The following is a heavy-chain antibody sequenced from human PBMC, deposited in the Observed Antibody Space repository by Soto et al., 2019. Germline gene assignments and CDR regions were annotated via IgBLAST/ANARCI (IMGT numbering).Heavy chain of an antibody. D-gene: IGHD3-9*01. CDR2: INPSGGST. CDR1: GYTFTSYY. J-gene: IGHJ4*02. Sequence: ASVKVSCKASGYTFTSYYMHWVRQAPGQGLEWMGIINPSGGSTSYAQKFQGRVTMTRDTSTSTVYMELSSLRSEDTAVYYCARSGISVLRYFEWLLYIDYWGKGTLVTVSS. V-gene: IGHV1-46*03. CDR3: ARSGISVLRYFEWLLYIDY.